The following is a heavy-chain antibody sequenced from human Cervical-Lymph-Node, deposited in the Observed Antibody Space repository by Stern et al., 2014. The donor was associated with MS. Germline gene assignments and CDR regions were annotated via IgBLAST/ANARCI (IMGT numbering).Heavy chain of an antibody. CDR1: GGSISSYY. J-gene: IGHJ1*01. D-gene: IGHD6-6*01. CDR2: IYNGGST. Sequence: QVQLQESGPGLVKPSETLSLTCTVSGGSISSYYWNWLRQPPGKGLEWIGYIYNGGSTSYNPSLQSRVTISADTSRDQFSLKLTSVTAADTAVYYCARAWIATRPFEFWGQGTLVTVAS. V-gene: IGHV4-59*01. CDR3: ARAWIATRPFEF.